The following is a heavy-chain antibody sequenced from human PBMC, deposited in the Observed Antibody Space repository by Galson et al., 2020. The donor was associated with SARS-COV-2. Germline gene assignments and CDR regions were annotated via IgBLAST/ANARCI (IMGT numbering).Heavy chain of an antibody. V-gene: IGHV4-31*03. J-gene: IGHJ6*02. D-gene: IGHD3-10*01. CDR3: ARSAGVNSYGSGTYYNPNYYYGLDV. CDR2: INYSGST. Sequence: PSETLSLTCTVSGDSISSGAHFWNWIRHRPGKGLESIGYINYSGSTFYNPSLKSRITISVDTSKNQFSLRLTSVTAADAAVYYCARSAGVNSYGSGTYYNPNYYYGLDVWGQGTTVTVSS. CDR1: GDSISSGAHF.